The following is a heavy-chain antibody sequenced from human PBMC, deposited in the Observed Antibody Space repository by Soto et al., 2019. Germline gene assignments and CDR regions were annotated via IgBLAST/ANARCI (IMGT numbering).Heavy chain of an antibody. CDR1: GFTFSSYW. CDR3: ARDQGVATIPNYYYYYGMDV. Sequence: GGSLRLSCAASGFTFSSYWMHWVRQAPGKGLVWVSRINSDGSSTSYADSVKGRFTISRDNAKNTLYLQMNSLRAEDTAVYYCARDQGVATIPNYYYYYGMDVWGQGTTVTVSS. V-gene: IGHV3-74*01. D-gene: IGHD5-12*01. CDR2: INSDGSST. J-gene: IGHJ6*02.